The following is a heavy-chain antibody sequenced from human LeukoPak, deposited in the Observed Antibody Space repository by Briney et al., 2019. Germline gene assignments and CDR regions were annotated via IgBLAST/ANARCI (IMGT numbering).Heavy chain of an antibody. V-gene: IGHV1-69*01. CDR2: IIPIFGTA. CDR3: ARALLYSSGWYYFDY. CDR1: GGTFSSYA. Sequence: GASVKVSCKASGGTFSSYAISWVRQAPGQGLEWMGGIIPIFGTANYAQKFQGRVTITADESTRTAHMELSSLRSEDTVVYYCARALLYSSGWYYFDYWGQGTLVTVSS. D-gene: IGHD6-19*01. J-gene: IGHJ4*02.